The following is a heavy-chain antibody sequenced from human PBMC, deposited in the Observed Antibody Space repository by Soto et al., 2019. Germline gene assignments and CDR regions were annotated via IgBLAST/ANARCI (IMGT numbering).Heavy chain of an antibody. D-gene: IGHD4-17*01. CDR2: IIPSFGTA. J-gene: IGHJ5*02. CDR1: GGTFSSYA. V-gene: IGHV1-69*13. CDR3: ARNGYYDHGDFNSFDP. Sequence: ASVKVSCKASGGTFSSYAISWVRQAPGQGLEWMGGIIPSFGTANYAQKFQGRVTITADEATSRAYMELSSLRSEDTAVYYCARNGYYDHGDFNSFDPWGQETLVTVSS.